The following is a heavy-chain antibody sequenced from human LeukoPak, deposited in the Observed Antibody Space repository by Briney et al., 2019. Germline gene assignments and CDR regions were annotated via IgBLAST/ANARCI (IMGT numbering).Heavy chain of an antibody. CDR2: ISSSSRTI. CDR1: GFTFSNYD. D-gene: IGHD1-26*01. Sequence: GGSLRLSCAASGFTFSNYDMNWVRQAPGKGLEWVSYISSSSRTIDYADSVKGRFTISRDNAKNSLYLQMNSLRAEDTAVYYCAKFVGSFLIWDDFDIWGQGTMVTVSS. V-gene: IGHV3-48*01. CDR3: AKFVGSFLIWDDFDI. J-gene: IGHJ3*02.